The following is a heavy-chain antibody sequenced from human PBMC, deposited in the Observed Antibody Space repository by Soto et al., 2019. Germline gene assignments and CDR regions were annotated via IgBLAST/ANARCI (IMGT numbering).Heavy chain of an antibody. CDR1: GYTFHNYG. D-gene: IGHD1-26*01. J-gene: IGHJ4*02. V-gene: IGHV1-18*01. Sequence: QVLLMQSGPEVKKPGASVKVSCKASGYTFHNYGISWVRQVPGQGLEWMGWISGYNGNTNYAPKIQGRGTVTRDTSPATAYMELRSLRSDDTAIYYCARGSESFDLWGQGTLVTVSS. CDR3: ARGSESFDL. CDR2: ISGYNGNT.